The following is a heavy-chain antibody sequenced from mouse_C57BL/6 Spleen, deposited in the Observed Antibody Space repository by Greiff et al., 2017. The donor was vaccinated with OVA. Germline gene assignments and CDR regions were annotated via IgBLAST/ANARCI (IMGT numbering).Heavy chain of an antibody. CDR1: GFTFSSYG. J-gene: IGHJ1*03. D-gene: IGHD1-1*01. V-gene: IGHV5-6*01. Sequence: EVMLVESGGDLVKPGGSLKLSCAASGFTFSSYGMSWVRQTPDQRLEWVATISSGGSYTYYPDSVKGRFTISRDNAKNTLYLQMSSLKSEDTAMYYCARHESSYEGWYFDVWGTGTTVTVSS. CDR3: ARHESSYEGWYFDV. CDR2: ISSGGSYT.